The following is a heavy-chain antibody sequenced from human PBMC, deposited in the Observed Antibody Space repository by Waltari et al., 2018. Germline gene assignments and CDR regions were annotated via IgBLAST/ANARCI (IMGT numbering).Heavy chain of an antibody. J-gene: IGHJ4*02. CDR2: LYYTGNT. CDR1: GGSISSSSFF. CDR3: ARHMPYYDSIYYFDY. Sequence: QLQLQESGPGLVKPSETLSLTCSVSGGSISSSSFFWGWIRQPPGKGLAWIGSLYYTGNTYYNPSLKSRVTISADTSKNQFSLKLSSVTAADTAVYYCARHMPYYDSIYYFDYWGQGTLVTVSS. V-gene: IGHV4-39*01. D-gene: IGHD3-3*01.